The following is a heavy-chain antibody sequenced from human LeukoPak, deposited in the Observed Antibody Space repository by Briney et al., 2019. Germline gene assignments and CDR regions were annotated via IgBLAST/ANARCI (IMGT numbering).Heavy chain of an antibody. D-gene: IGHD3-16*01. CDR1: GFSFSGSA. J-gene: IGHJ4*02. Sequence: GGSLRLSCAASGFSFSGSAIHWVRQASGKGLEWVGHIRRKGNDYATAYTASVKGRFTISGEDSKNTAFLQMDSLKTEDTAVYFWARLGGRPHYFDYWGQGTLVTVSS. V-gene: IGHV3-73*01. CDR2: IRRKGNDYAT. CDR3: ARLGGRPHYFDY.